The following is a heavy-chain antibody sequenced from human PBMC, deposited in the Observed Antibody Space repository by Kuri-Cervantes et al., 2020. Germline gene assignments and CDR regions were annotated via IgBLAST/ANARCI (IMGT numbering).Heavy chain of an antibody. J-gene: IGHJ6*02. CDR2: IKQDGSEK. CDR1: GFTFSSYW. Sequence: GGSLRLSCAASGFTFSSYWMSWVRQAPGKGLEWVANIKQDGSEKYYVDSVKGRFTISRDNAKNSLYLQMNSLRAEDTAVYYCARDNWGYDFWSGYYHYYYYGMDVWGQGTTVTASS. V-gene: IGHV3-7*01. CDR3: ARDNWGYDFWSGYYHYYYYGMDV. D-gene: IGHD3-3*01.